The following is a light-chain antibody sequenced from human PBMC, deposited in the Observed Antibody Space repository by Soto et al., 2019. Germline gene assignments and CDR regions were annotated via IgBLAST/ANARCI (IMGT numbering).Light chain of an antibody. Sequence: QSVLTQPASVSGSPGQSITIYCTGTSGDVGGYKFVSWYQQHPGKAPKLMIYDVSNRPSGVSSRFSGSKSGNTASLTISGLQAEDEADYYCSSYTSTNTPYVFGTGTKVTVL. CDR2: DVS. CDR3: SSYTSTNTPYV. CDR1: SGDVGGYKF. J-gene: IGLJ1*01. V-gene: IGLV2-14*03.